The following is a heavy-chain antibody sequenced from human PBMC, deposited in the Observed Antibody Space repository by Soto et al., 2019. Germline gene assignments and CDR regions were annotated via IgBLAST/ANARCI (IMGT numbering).Heavy chain of an antibody. CDR3: AKCLRITIFGVVMCYYYGMDV. CDR2: ISGSGGST. CDR1: GFTFSSYA. Sequence: GGSLRLSCAASGFTFSSYAMSWVRQAPGKGLEWVSAISGSGGSTYYADSVKGRFTISRDNSKNTLYRQMNSLRAEDTAVYYCAKCLRITIFGVVMCYYYGMDVWGQGTTVTVSS. D-gene: IGHD3-3*01. J-gene: IGHJ6*02. V-gene: IGHV3-23*01.